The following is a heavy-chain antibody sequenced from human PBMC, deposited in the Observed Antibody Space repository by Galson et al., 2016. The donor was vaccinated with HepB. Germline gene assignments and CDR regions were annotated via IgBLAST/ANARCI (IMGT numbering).Heavy chain of an antibody. V-gene: IGHV3-30*03. D-gene: IGHD3-10*01. Sequence: SLRLSCASTFTDYGIHWVRQAPGKGLEWVAAMSYDGSTKEYADALKGRLTISRDSSKNTVSLQLKNLRSEDTGVSYCATDFYTMVQGAMGYYGMDVWGKGTAVIASS. CDR1: TFTDYG. J-gene: IGHJ6*04. CDR2: MSYDGSTK. CDR3: ATDFYTMVQGAMGYYGMDV.